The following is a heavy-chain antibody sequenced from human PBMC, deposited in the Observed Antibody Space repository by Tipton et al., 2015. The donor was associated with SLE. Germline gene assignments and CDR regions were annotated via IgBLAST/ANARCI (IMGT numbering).Heavy chain of an antibody. V-gene: IGHV5-10-1*01. J-gene: IGHJ4*02. CDR3: ARHYSVYYGSSSYYNVDY. Sequence: QLVQSGAEVKKPGESLRISCKGSGYSFTSYWISWVRQMPGKGLEWMGRIDPSDSYTNYSPSFQGHVTISADKSISTAYLQWSSLKASDTAMYYCARHYSVYYGSSSYYNVDYWGQGSLVTVAS. D-gene: IGHD3-10*01. CDR1: GYSFTSYW. CDR2: IDPSDSYT.